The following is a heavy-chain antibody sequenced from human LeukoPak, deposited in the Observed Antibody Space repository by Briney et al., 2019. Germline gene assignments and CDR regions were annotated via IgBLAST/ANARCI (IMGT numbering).Heavy chain of an antibody. J-gene: IGHJ4*02. CDR1: GFTFSSYE. Sequence: PGGSLRLSCAASGFTFSSYEMNWVRQPPGKGLEWIGRIYYSGSTFYNPSLKSRVTISVDTSKNQLSLKLSSVTAADTAVYYCARDRAGGLRFVEWLSDFDYWGQGTLVTVSS. CDR3: ARDRAGGLRFVEWLSDFDY. CDR2: IYYSGST. D-gene: IGHD3-3*01. V-gene: IGHV4-59*12.